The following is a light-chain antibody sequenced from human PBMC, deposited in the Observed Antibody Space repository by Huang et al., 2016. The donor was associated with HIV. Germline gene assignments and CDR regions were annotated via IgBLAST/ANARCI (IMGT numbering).Light chain of an antibody. Sequence: DIVMTQSPATLSVSPGERAPRSCRASESVASNLAWYPQKPGQAPRLLVYGASTRATDIPDGFSGSGCGADFSLTISSLQSEDFAVYYCRQYNNWPPWTFGQGTKVEFQ. V-gene: IGKV3-15*01. CDR3: RQYNNWPPWT. CDR2: GAS. J-gene: IGKJ1*01. CDR1: ESVASN.